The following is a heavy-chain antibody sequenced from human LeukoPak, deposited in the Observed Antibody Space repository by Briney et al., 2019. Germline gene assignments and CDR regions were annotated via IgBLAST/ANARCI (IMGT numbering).Heavy chain of an antibody. V-gene: IGHV3-23*01. CDR2: ISGSGDNT. J-gene: IGHJ4*02. Sequence: GGSLRLSCAASGFTFSSYAMSWVRQAPGKGLEWVSGISGSGDNTYYADSVKGRFTISRDNAKNSLYLQMNSLRAEDTAVYYCARDLPGIVVVVAVYFDYWGQGTLVTVSS. D-gene: IGHD2-15*01. CDR3: ARDLPGIVVVVAVYFDY. CDR1: GFTFSSYA.